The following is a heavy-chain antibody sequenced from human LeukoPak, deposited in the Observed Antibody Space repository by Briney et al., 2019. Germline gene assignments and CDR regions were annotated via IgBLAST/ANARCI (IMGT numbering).Heavy chain of an antibody. D-gene: IGHD3-22*01. CDR3: ARDQGDYYDSSGSRPNNWFDP. CDR1: GGSISSSY. V-gene: IGHV4-59*12. J-gene: IGHJ5*02. CDR2: IYYTGST. Sequence: SETLSLTCTVSGGSISSSYWSWIRQPPGKGLEWIGYIYYTGSTTYNPSLKSRVTISVDTSKSQFSLKLSSVTAADTAVYYCARDQGDYYDSSGSRPNNWFDPWGQGTLVTVSS.